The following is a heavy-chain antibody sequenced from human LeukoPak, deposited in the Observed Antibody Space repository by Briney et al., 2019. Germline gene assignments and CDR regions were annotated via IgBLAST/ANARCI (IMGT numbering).Heavy chain of an antibody. J-gene: IGHJ4*02. Sequence: SETLSLTCAVYGGSFSGYYWSWIRQPPGKGLEWIGEINHSGSTNYNPSLKSRVTISVDTSKNQFSLKLSSVTAADTAVYYCARVRRSFYFDYWGQGTLVTVSS. CDR2: INHSGST. CDR1: GGSFSGYY. V-gene: IGHV4-34*01. CDR3: ARVRRSFYFDY. D-gene: IGHD3-16*02.